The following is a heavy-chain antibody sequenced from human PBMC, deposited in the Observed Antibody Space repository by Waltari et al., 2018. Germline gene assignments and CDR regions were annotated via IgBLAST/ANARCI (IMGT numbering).Heavy chain of an antibody. CDR1: GYTFTDYY. V-gene: IGHV1-69-2*01. Sequence: EVQLVQSGAEVKKPGATVKISCKVSGYTFTDYYMHWVQQAPGKGLEWMGLVDPEDGETIYAEKFQGRVTITAETSTDTAYMELSSLRSEDTAVYYCATASYGSGSYYNVGAFDIWGQGTMVTVSS. D-gene: IGHD3-10*01. J-gene: IGHJ3*02. CDR3: ATASYGSGSYYNVGAFDI. CDR2: VDPEDGET.